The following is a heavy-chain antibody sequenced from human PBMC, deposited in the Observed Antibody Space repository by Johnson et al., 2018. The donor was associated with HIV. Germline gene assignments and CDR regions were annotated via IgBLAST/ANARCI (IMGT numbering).Heavy chain of an antibody. D-gene: IGHD3-10*01. J-gene: IGHJ3*02. V-gene: IGHV3-38*03. Sequence: VQLVESGGGVVQPGRSLRLSCAASGFTVSSNEMSWVRQAPGKGLEWVSSISGGSTYYAESVKGRFTISRDNSKNTLYLQVSNLRAGDTAVYYCARKGLVWFGWAFDIWGQGTMVTVSS. CDR2: ISGGST. CDR3: ARKGLVWFGWAFDI. CDR1: GFTVSSNE.